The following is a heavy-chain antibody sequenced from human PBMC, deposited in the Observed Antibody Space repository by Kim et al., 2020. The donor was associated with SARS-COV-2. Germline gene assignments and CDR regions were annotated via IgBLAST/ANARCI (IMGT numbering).Heavy chain of an antibody. CDR3: ARYFGSGGSGFHH. D-gene: IGHD2-15*01. J-gene: IGHJ1*01. Sequence: YYADSVKGRFIISRDNSNNALHLQMNSLRAEDTAVYYCARYFGSGGSGFHHWGQGTLVTVSS. V-gene: IGHV3-23*01.